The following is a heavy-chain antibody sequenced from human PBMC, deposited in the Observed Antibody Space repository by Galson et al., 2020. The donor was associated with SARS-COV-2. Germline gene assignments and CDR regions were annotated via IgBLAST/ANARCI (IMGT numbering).Heavy chain of an antibody. CDR2: IYVGDSDT. V-gene: IGHV5-51*01. Sequence: GESLKISCKGSGHSFSNSWIAWVRQMPGKGLEWMGSIYVGDSDTRYSPSFQGQATISADKSVRTAYQQWSSLKASDTAMCYCASISFGGKETSDSFDVWGQGTMVTVSS. D-gene: IGHD2-15*01. J-gene: IGHJ3*01. CDR1: GHSFSNSW. CDR3: ASISFGGKETSDSFDV.